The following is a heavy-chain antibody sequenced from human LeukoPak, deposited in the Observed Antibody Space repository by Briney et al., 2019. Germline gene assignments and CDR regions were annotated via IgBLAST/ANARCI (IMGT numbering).Heavy chain of an antibody. D-gene: IGHD2-2*01. CDR3: AKAYGYCTTTSCSHKEFDY. J-gene: IGHJ4*02. V-gene: IGHV3-30*18. CDR2: ISYDGSNK. Sequence: PGRSLRLSCAASGFTFSNYGMHLVRQAPGKGLESVAVISYDGSNKYYADSVKGRFAISRDNSKNTLYLQMNSLRAEDTAVYYCAKAYGYCTTTSCSHKEFDYWGQGTLVTVSS. CDR1: GFTFSNYG.